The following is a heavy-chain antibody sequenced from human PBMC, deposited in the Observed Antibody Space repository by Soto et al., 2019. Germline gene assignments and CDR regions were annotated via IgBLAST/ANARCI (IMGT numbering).Heavy chain of an antibody. CDR1: GFTFSSYD. Sequence: GSLRLSCAASGFTFSSYDMHWVRQATGKGLEWVSAIGTAGDTYYPGSVKGRFTISRENAKNSLYLQMNSLRAGDTAVYYCARGGGIAAEDTPLDYWGQGTLVTVSS. V-gene: IGHV3-13*01. CDR2: IGTAGDT. J-gene: IGHJ4*02. D-gene: IGHD6-13*01. CDR3: ARGGGIAAEDTPLDY.